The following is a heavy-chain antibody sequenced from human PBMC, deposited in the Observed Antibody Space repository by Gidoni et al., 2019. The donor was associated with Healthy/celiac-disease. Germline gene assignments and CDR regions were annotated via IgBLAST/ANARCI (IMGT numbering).Heavy chain of an antibody. CDR3: ARVVYGYSYGFDY. D-gene: IGHD5-18*01. CDR2: ISSSSSYI. Sequence: EVQLVESGGGLVKPGGSLRLSCAASGFTFSSYSMNWVRQAPGKGLEWVSSISSSSSYIYYADSVKGRFTISRDNAKNSLYLQMNSLRAEDTAVYYCARVVYGYSYGFDYWGQGTLVTVSS. V-gene: IGHV3-21*01. J-gene: IGHJ4*02. CDR1: GFTFSSYS.